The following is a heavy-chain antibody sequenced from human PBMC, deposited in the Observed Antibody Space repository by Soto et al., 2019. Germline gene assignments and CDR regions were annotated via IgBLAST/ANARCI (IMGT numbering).Heavy chain of an antibody. CDR3: ANEADYYSSWFAY. V-gene: IGHV6-1*01. J-gene: IGHJ4*02. CDR2: TYYRSKWYY. CDR1: GDSVSSNNAA. Sequence: QVQLQQSGPGLVKPSQTLSLTCAISGDSVSSNNAAWNWIRQSPSRGLEWLGRTYYRSKWYYEYAKSVKTRITINPDTSKNQVSLQLDSVTPEDTAIYYCANEADYYSSWFAYWGQGTLVTVSS. D-gene: IGHD6-13*01.